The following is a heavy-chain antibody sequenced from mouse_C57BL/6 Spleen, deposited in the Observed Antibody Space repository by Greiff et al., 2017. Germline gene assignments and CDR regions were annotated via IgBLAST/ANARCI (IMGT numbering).Heavy chain of an antibody. V-gene: IGHV14-4*01. J-gene: IGHJ1*03. Sequence: EVQLQESGAELVRPGASVKLSCTASGFNIKDDYMHWVKQRPEQGLEWIGWIDPENGDTEYASKFQGKATITADTSSNTAYLQLSSLTSEDTAVYYCIRDDSDFDVWGTGTTVTVSS. CDR3: IRDDSDFDV. CDR2: IDPENGDT. CDR1: GFNIKDDY. D-gene: IGHD2-13*01.